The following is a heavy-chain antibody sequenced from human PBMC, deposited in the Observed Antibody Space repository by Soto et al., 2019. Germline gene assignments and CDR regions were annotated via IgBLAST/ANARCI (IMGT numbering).Heavy chain of an antibody. J-gene: IGHJ6*02. D-gene: IGHD3-3*01. V-gene: IGHV5-10-1*03. Sequence: EVQLVQSGAEVKKTGESLRISCKGSGYSFTNYWITWVRQMPGKGLEWLGRVDPTDSYSNYSPSFQGHVTISADKAISTAHRQWSSLKASDTAMYNCARDSYYTAGNYITYDTYAMDVWGQGTTVTVS. CDR1: GYSFTNYW. CDR2: VDPTDSYS. CDR3: ARDSYYTAGNYITYDTYAMDV.